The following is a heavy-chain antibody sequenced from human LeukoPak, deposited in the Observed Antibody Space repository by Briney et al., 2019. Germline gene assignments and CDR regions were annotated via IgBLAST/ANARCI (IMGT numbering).Heavy chain of an antibody. D-gene: IGHD6-19*01. Sequence: PSETLSLTCTVSGGSINNYYWSWIRQPPGKGLEWIGYIYYSGSTNYNPSLKSRVTISVDTSKNQFSLKLSSVTAADTAVYYCASGWQWLSWFDPWGQGTLVTVSS. CDR3: ASGWQWLSWFDP. CDR1: GGSINNYY. V-gene: IGHV4-59*01. CDR2: IYYSGST. J-gene: IGHJ5*02.